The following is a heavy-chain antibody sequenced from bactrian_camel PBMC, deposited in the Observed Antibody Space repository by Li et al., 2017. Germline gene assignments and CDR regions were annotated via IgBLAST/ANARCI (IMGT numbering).Heavy chain of an antibody. Sequence: QVQLVESGGGLVQPGGSLRLSCAVSGDISSSHCMGWFRQAPGKEREGVAHIFSNSGSKFYGDSVKGRFTISKDNAKNTLYLQMNSLKPEDTAVCYCAADPGRELWVGYPPYKYWGQGTQVTVS. J-gene: IGHJ4*01. D-gene: IGHD5*01. CDR2: IFSNSGSK. CDR1: GDISSSHC. CDR3: AADPGRELWVGYPPYKY. V-gene: IGHV3S53*01.